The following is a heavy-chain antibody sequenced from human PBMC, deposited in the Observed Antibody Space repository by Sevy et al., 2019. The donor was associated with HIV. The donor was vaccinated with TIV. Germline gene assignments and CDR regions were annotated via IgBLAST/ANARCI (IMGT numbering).Heavy chain of an antibody. V-gene: IGHV3-48*03. J-gene: IGHJ6*02. D-gene: IGHD6-6*01. CDR1: GFTFSSYE. CDR3: ARADSSSSEDRFYYYGLDV. Sequence: GGSLRLSCAASGFTFSSYEMNWVRQAPGNGLEWVSYIRASGLTIDYADSVKGRFTISRDNAKNSLYLHMHSLRAEDTAVYFCARADSSSSEDRFYYYGLDVSGQGTSVTVSS. CDR2: IRASGLTI.